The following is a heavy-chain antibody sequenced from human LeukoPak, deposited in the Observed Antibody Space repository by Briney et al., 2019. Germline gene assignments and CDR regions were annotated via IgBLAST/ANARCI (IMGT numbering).Heavy chain of an antibody. Sequence: SETLSLTCTVSGGSINDYYWAWIRQPPGKGLEWIGYIYYSESTNYNPSLKSRVTISMDPSKTQFSLRLNSVTAADTAVYFCARGEMATVFLWGQGTLVTVSS. V-gene: IGHV4-59*01. J-gene: IGHJ4*02. D-gene: IGHD5-24*01. CDR1: GGSINDYY. CDR3: ARGEMATVFL. CDR2: IYYSEST.